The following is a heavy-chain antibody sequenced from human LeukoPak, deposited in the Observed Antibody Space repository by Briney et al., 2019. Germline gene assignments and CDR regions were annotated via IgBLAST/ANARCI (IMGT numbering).Heavy chain of an antibody. CDR2: INHSGST. V-gene: IGHV4-34*01. J-gene: IGHJ4*02. Sequence: PSETLSLTCAVYGGSFSGYYWSWIRQPPGKGLEWIGEINHSGSTNYNPSLKSRVTISVDTSKNQFSLKLSSVTAADTAVYYCARSVAGTWDFDYWGQGTLVTVSS. CDR3: ARSVAGTWDFDY. D-gene: IGHD6-19*01. CDR1: GGSFSGYY.